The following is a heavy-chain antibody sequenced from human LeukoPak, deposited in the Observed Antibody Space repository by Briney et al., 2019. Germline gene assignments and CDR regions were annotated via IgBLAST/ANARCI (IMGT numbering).Heavy chain of an antibody. J-gene: IGHJ4*02. CDR3: ARVPTVTFFDY. CDR2: INRRGGT. V-gene: IGHV4-34*01. CDR1: GGSFGDYY. D-gene: IGHD4-17*01. Sequence: SETLSLTCDVYGGSFGDYYWTWIRQPPGKGLEWIGEINRRGGTNYNPSLKSRLAISIDTSKNQFSLILNSLTAADTAVYYCARVPTVTFFDYWGQGTLVTVSS.